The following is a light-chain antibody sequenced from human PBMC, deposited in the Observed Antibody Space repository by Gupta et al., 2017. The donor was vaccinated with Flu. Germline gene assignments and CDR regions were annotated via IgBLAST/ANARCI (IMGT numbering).Light chain of an antibody. CDR3: QQYGSSPPWT. J-gene: IGKJ1*01. V-gene: IGKV3-20*01. CDR2: GAS. CDR1: QSVSSSY. Sequence: EIVLTQSPGTLSLSPGERATLSCRASQSVSSSYLAWYQQKHGQAPRLLIYGASRRATGIPDRFSGSGSGTDFTLTISRLEPEDFAVYYCQQYGSSPPWTFGQGTKVEIK.